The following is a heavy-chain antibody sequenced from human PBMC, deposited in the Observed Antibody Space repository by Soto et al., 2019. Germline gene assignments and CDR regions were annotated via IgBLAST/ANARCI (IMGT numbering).Heavy chain of an antibody. CDR3: AREYTYYYDSLGAFHI. J-gene: IGHJ3*02. D-gene: IGHD3-22*01. Sequence: PVGSLTLSCASSVFTFSSYGMHCVRHSPGKGLEWVAVIWYDGSNKYYADSVKGRFTISRDNYKNTLYLQMNSLRAEDTAVYYCAREYTYYYDSLGAFHIWGQGTMVNVSS. CDR1: VFTFSSYG. CDR2: IWYDGSNK. V-gene: IGHV3-33*01.